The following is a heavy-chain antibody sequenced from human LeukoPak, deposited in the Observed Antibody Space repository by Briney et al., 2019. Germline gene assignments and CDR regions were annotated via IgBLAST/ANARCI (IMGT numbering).Heavy chain of an antibody. CDR3: ARVSVAGDYFDY. CDR2: ISAYNGNT. D-gene: IGHD6-19*01. Sequence: ASVKVSCKASGYTFTGYYIHWVRQAPGQGLEWMGWISAYNGNTNYAQKLQGRVTMTTDTSTSTAYMELRSLRSDDTAVYYCARVSVAGDYFDYWGQGTLVTVSS. J-gene: IGHJ4*02. CDR1: GYTFTGYY. V-gene: IGHV1-18*04.